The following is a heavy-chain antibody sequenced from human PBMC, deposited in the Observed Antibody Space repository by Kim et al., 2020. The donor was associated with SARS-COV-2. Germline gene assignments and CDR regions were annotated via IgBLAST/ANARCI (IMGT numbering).Heavy chain of an antibody. CDR2: IDPSDSYT. CDR1: GYSFTNYW. Sequence: GESLKISCKGSGYSFTNYWITWVRQMPGKGLEWMGRIDPSDSYTDYSPSFQGHVTISTDKSISTAYLQWRSLRASDTAMYYCGRTPSYGLDVWGQGTTVTVSS. CDR3: GRTPSYGLDV. D-gene: IGHD2-15*01. J-gene: IGHJ6*02. V-gene: IGHV5-10-1*01.